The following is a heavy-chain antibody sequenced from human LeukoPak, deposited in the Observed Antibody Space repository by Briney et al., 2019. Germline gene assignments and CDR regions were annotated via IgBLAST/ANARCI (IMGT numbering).Heavy chain of an antibody. CDR2: INHSGST. V-gene: IGHV4-34*01. J-gene: IGHJ4*02. CDR1: GGSFSGYY. CDR3: ARSNIMITFGGVIVEDYFDY. Sequence: PSETPSLTCAVYGGSFSGYYWSWIRQPPGKGLEWIGEINHSGSTNYNPSLKSRVTISVDTSKNQFSLTLSSVTAADTAVYYCARSNIMITFGGVIVEDYFDYWGQGTLVTVTS. D-gene: IGHD3-16*02.